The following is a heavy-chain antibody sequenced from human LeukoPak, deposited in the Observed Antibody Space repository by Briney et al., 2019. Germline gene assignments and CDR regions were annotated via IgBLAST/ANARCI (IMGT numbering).Heavy chain of an antibody. CDR1: GFTFSSYA. CDR3: AKDGGSNYYDSSGYYDY. Sequence: GGSLRLSCAASGFTFSSYAMHWVRQAPGKGLEWVSAISGSGGSTYYADSVKGRFTISRDNSKNTLYLQMNSLRAEDTAVYYCAKDGGSNYYDSSGYYDYWGQGTLVTVSS. CDR2: ISGSGGST. J-gene: IGHJ4*02. V-gene: IGHV3-23*01. D-gene: IGHD3-22*01.